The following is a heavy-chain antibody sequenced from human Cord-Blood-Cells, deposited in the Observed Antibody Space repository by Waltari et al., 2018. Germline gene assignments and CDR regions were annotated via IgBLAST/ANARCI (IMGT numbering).Heavy chain of an antibody. Sequence: EVHLVQSGAEVKRPGESLKISCQGSGSSFTSYWYGWVGQWPGKGLEWMGIIYPGDSDTRYSPSFQGQVTISADKSISTAYLQWSSLKASDTAMYYCAGTLTGDLGDAFDIWGQGTMVTVSS. CDR2: IYPGDSDT. V-gene: IGHV5-51*03. D-gene: IGHD7-27*01. J-gene: IGHJ3*02. CDR1: GSSFTSYW. CDR3: AGTLTGDLGDAFDI.